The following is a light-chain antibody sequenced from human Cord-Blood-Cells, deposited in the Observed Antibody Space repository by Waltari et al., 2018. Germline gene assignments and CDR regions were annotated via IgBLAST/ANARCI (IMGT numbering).Light chain of an antibody. CDR1: SSDVGRYNL. CDR2: EGS. J-gene: IGLJ3*02. V-gene: IGLV2-23*01. Sequence: QSALTQPAPVSGSPGQPITIPCTGTSSDVGRYNLVSWYQQHPGKAPKLMIYEGSKRPSGVSNRFSGSKSGNTASLTISGLQAEDEADYYCCSYAGSSTLVFGGGTKLTVL. CDR3: CSYAGSSTLV.